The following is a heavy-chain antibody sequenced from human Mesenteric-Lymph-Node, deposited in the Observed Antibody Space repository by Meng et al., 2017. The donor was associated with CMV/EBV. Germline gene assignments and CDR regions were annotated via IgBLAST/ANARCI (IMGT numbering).Heavy chain of an antibody. D-gene: IGHD2-2*01. Sequence: SETLSLTCTVSGGSISSGDYYWSWIRQPPGKGLEWIGYIYYSGSTYYNPSLKSRVTMSVDTSRNQFSLKLSSVTVADTDVYYCARDHGWYQLLSYFDYWGQGTLVTVSS. CDR3: ARDHGWYQLLSYFDY. V-gene: IGHV4-30-4*08. CDR2: IYYSGST. CDR1: GGSISSGDYY. J-gene: IGHJ4*02.